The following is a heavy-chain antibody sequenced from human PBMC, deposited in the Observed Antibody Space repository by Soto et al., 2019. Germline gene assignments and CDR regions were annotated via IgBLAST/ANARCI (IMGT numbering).Heavy chain of an antibody. CDR2: INSDGSST. D-gene: IGHD6-19*01. J-gene: IGHJ4*02. CDR1: GFTFSRYW. V-gene: IGHV3-74*01. Sequence: EVQLVESGGGLGQPGGSLRLSCAASGFTFSRYWLHWVRQAPGKGLVWLSRINSDGSSTNYADSVKGRFTISRDNAKRTLYLQLNSVRAEDTAVYYCASKGAVAGFGYWGQGALVTGSS. CDR3: ASKGAVAGFGY.